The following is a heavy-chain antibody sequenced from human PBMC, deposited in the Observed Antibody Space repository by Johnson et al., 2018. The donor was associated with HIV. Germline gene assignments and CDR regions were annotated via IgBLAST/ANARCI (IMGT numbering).Heavy chain of an antibody. D-gene: IGHD5-12*01. J-gene: IGHJ3*02. CDR1: GFTFSDAW. CDR3: ARVGVSGYDLAAFDI. Sequence: LVKPGGSLRLSCVASGFTFSDAWMSWVRQAPGKGLEWVGRIKRKADGGATDYAAPVKGRFNISRDDSKNTLYLQMNSLRPEDTAVYFCARVGVSGYDLAAFDIWGQGTMVTVSS. V-gene: IGHV3-15*01. CDR2: IKRKADGGAT.